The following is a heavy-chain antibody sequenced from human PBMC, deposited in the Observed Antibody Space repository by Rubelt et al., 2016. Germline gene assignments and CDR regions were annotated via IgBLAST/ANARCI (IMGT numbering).Heavy chain of an antibody. V-gene: IGHV1-69*04. Sequence: APGQGLEWMGRINPNSGGTNYAQKFQGRVTITADKSTSTAYMELSSLRSEDTAVYYCARVPAGYCSSTSCYVSDYWGQGTLVTVSS. CDR3: ARVPAGYCSSTSCYVSDY. D-gene: IGHD2-2*03. CDR2: INPNSGGT. J-gene: IGHJ4*02.